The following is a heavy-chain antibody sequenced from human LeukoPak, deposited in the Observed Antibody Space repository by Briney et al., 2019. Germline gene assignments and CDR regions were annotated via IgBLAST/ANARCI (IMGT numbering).Heavy chain of an antibody. J-gene: IGHJ4*02. Sequence: PGGSLRLSCAASGFTFSSYAMSWVRQAPGKGLEWVSAISGGGGSTYHADSVKGRFTISRDNSKNTLYLQMNSLRAEDTAVYYCAKAWGYDSSGYYLNFDYWGQGTLVTVSS. D-gene: IGHD3-22*01. CDR3: AKAWGYDSSGYYLNFDY. CDR2: ISGGGGST. V-gene: IGHV3-23*01. CDR1: GFTFSSYA.